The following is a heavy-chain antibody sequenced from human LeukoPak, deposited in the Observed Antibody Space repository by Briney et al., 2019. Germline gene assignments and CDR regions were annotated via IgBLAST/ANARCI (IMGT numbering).Heavy chain of an antibody. V-gene: IGHV1-3*04. CDR2: INTGNGNT. Sequence: GASVKVSCKASGYTFTTYAMHWVRQAPGQRLEWMGWINTGNGNTKYSQKFQGRVTMTRDTSTSTVYMGLSSLRSEDTAVYYCALVGDTGSVDYWGQGTLVTVSS. D-gene: IGHD1-26*01. CDR1: GYTFTTYA. CDR3: ALVGDTGSVDY. J-gene: IGHJ4*02.